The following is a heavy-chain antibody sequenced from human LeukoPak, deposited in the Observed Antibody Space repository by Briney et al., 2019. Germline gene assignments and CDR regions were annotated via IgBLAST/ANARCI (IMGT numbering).Heavy chain of an antibody. J-gene: IGHJ4*02. CDR3: ARDWGSISGWYFPFDY. CDR1: GFTFSNYW. V-gene: IGHV3-7*01. CDR2: IKKDGSEE. Sequence: GGSLRLSCAASGFTFSNYWMSWVRQAPGKGLQWVANIKKDGSEEYYVDSVKGRFTISRDNAKNSLYLQMNSLRAEDTAVYYCARDWGSISGWYFPFDYWGQGTLVTVSS. D-gene: IGHD6-19*01.